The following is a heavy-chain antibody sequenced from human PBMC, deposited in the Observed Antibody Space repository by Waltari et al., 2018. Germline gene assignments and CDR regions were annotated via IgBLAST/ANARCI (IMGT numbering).Heavy chain of an antibody. V-gene: IGHV4-4*02. CDR2: IYHNGST. Sequence: QVQLQESGPGLVKPSGTLSLTCAVSGGSLRSTNWWSWGRQPPGRGLEWIGEIYHNGSTSYNPSRGRRVTVSVDKSKNQFSLKVTSVTAADTAVYYCARDAIRAALDHWGPGILVTVSS. CDR3: ARDAIRAALDH. D-gene: IGHD6-25*01. CDR1: GGSLRSTNW. J-gene: IGHJ4*02.